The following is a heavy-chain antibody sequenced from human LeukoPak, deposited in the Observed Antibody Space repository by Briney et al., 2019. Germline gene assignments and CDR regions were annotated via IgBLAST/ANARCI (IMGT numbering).Heavy chain of an antibody. J-gene: IGHJ4*02. V-gene: IGHV4-59*01. CDR2: IYYSGST. D-gene: IGHD3-16*01. CDR1: GGSISSYY. CDR3: ARRYGTFFDY. Sequence: SETQSPTCSVSGGSISSYYWSWFRQPPGKGLEWIGYIYYSGSTNYNPSLKSRVTISIDTSKNQFSPKLSSVTAADTAVYYCARRYGTFFDYWGQGTLVTVSS.